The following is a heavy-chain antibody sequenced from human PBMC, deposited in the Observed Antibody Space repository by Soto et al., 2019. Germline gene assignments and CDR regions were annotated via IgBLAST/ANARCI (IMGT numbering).Heavy chain of an antibody. Sequence: SVKVSCKASGYTFTSYYMHWVRQAPGQGLEWMGGIIPIFGTANYAQKFQGRVTITADESTSTAYMELSSLRSEDTAVYYCASDHCSGGSCYPLGPKYYGMDVWGQGTTVTVSS. J-gene: IGHJ6*02. V-gene: IGHV1-69*13. CDR3: ASDHCSGGSCYPLGPKYYGMDV. D-gene: IGHD2-15*01. CDR2: IIPIFGTA. CDR1: GYTFTSYY.